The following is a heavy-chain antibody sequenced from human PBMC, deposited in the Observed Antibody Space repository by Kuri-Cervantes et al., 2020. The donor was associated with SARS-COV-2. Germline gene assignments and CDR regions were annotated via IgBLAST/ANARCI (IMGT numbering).Heavy chain of an antibody. V-gene: IGHV4-34*01. D-gene: IGHD5-18*01. CDR1: GGSFSGYY. J-gene: IGHJ6*02. CDR2: INHRGSN. Sequence: ESLKISCAVYGGSFSGYYWSWIRQPPGKGLEWIGEINHRGSNNYNPSRKSRVTISVGTSKNQFSLKLSSVIAADTTVYYCAREGYSCCLLSYYYCYGLEVWGQGTMVTVSS. CDR3: AREGYSCCLLSYYYCYGLEV.